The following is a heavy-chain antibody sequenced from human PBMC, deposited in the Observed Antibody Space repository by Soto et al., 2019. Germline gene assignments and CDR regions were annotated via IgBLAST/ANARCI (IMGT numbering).Heavy chain of an antibody. J-gene: IGHJ6*02. V-gene: IGHV4-59*01. CDR2: IYYTGTT. CDR3: ARLHGYCISSSCHGHYAMDV. CDR1: GGSISSYF. D-gene: IGHD2-2*01. Sequence: TLSLTCTVSGGSISSYFWSWIRQSPGKGLEWIGYIYYTGTTNYNPSLKSRVTISVDTSKNQLSLKLNSVTAADTAVYYCARLHGYCISSSCHGHYAMDVWGQGTTVTVAS.